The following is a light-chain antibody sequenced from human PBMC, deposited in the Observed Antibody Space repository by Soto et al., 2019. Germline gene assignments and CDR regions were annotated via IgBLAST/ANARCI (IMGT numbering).Light chain of an antibody. CDR1: QSVSGN. CDR2: GAS. CDR3: QQYNNWPPA. V-gene: IGKV3-15*01. Sequence: EIVMAQSPATLSVSPGERATLSCRASQSVSGNLAWYQQKPRQAPRLLIYGASTRATGIPARFSGSGSGKEFTLTISRLQSEDFAVYYCQQYNNWPPAFGQGTKVEIK. J-gene: IGKJ1*01.